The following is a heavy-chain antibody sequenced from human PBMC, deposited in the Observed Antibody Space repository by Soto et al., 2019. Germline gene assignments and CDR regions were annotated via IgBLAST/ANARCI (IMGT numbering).Heavy chain of an antibody. CDR2: VSSTGSS. CDR1: GGSMRNYF. CDR3: ARGVPAAGTDWFDP. V-gene: IGHV4-4*07. J-gene: IGHJ5*02. D-gene: IGHD6-13*01. Sequence: PSETLSLTCTVSGGSMRNYFWTWIRQSAEKRLEWIGRVSSTGSSYYNPSLKSRVTISVDTSKNQVSLNLTSVTAADTAVYYCARGVPAAGTDWFDPWGQGTLVTVSS.